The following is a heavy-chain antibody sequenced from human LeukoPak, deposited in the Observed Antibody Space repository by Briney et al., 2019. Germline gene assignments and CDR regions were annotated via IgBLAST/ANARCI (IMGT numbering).Heavy chain of an antibody. CDR3: AGPYYCGSGSYPN. CDR1: GGTFTSYA. J-gene: IGHJ4*02. CDR2: IIPIGGTA. Sequence: GASVKVSCKASGGTFTSYAISWVRQAPGQGLEWMGGIIPIGGTANYAQKFQGRVTITTDESTSTAYMELSSLRSEDTAVYYCAGPYYCGSGSYPNWGQGTLVTVSS. V-gene: IGHV1-69*05. D-gene: IGHD3-10*01.